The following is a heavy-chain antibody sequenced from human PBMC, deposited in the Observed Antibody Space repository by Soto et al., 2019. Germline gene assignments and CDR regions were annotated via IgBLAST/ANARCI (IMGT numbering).Heavy chain of an antibody. CDR3: AKDTYDYSFDY. D-gene: IGHD4-4*01. V-gene: IGHV3-30*18. J-gene: IGHJ4*02. Sequence: GGSLRLSCAASGFTFSSYGMHWVRQAPGKGLEWVAVISYDGGNKYYADSVKGRFTISRDNSKNTLYLQMNSLRAEDTAVYYCAKDTYDYSFDYWGQGTLVTVSS. CDR2: ISYDGGNK. CDR1: GFTFSSYG.